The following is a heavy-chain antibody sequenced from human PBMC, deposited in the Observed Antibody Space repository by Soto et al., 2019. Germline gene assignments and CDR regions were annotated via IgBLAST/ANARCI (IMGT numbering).Heavy chain of an antibody. CDR3: ASDRGGRPYNCNYVPFDY. J-gene: IGHJ4*02. CDR2: IIPIFGTA. CDR1: GGTFSSYA. Sequence: SVKVSCKASGGTFSSYAISWVRQAPGQGLEWMGGIIPIFGTANYAQKFQGRVTITADESTSTAYMELSSLRSEDTAVYYCASDRGGRPYNCNYVPFDYWGQGTLVTVSS. V-gene: IGHV1-69*13. D-gene: IGHD1-7*01.